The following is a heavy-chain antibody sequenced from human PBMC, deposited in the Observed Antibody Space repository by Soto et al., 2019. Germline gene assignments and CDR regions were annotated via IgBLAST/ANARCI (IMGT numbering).Heavy chain of an antibody. Sequence: QVQLQQWGAGLLKPSETLSLNCAVNGGSLSGYYWSWIRQPPGKGLEWIGEIKDGGRTNYSPSLKSLATISSDTSNKQFTLRLYSVTAADTGVYYCGRDHLGVVATHWDQGTLVTVSS. V-gene: IGHV4-34*01. CDR1: GGSLSGYY. CDR2: IKDGGRT. D-gene: IGHD2-15*01. J-gene: IGHJ4*02. CDR3: GRDHLGVVATH.